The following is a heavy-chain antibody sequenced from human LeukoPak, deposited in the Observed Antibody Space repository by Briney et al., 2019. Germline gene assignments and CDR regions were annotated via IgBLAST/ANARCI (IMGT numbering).Heavy chain of an antibody. CDR1: GYTFTGYY. J-gene: IGHJ6*03. CDR2: INPNSGDT. Sequence: ASVKVSCKASGYTFTGYYMHWVRQALRQGLQWMGWINPNSGDTEYAQKFQGRVTMTRDTSISTVYMELSSLRSDDTAAYYCTRADSVPAGDYHYWYMDVWGKGTTVTVSS. CDR3: TRADSVPAGDYHYWYMDV. V-gene: IGHV1-2*02. D-gene: IGHD6-13*01.